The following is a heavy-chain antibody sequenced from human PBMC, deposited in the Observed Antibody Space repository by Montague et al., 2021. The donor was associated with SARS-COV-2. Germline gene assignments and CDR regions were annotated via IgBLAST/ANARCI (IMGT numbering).Heavy chain of an antibody. CDR2: IYNTGRT. CDR3: AREMPADDGFDI. CDR1: GGSVTSGDYY. Sequence: SETLSLTCTVSGGSVTSGDYYWTWIRQPPGKGLEWIGYIYNTGRTNYNPSLKSRVTISMDTSKNQFSLKVDSVSAADTAVYYCAREMPADDGFDIWGQGTMVTVSS. V-gene: IGHV4-61*08. D-gene: IGHD2-2*01. J-gene: IGHJ3*02.